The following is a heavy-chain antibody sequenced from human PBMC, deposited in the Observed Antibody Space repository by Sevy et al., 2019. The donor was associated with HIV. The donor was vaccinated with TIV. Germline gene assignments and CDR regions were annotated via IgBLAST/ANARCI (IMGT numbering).Heavy chain of an antibody. J-gene: IGHJ3*01. D-gene: IGHD2-15*01. V-gene: IGHV3-74*03. CDR2: INSDGTNT. CDR3: SRSLAGTRNALDL. CDR1: GLTLSSQW. Sequence: GGSLRLSCAAAGLTLSSQWMHWVRQAPGKGLVWVSRINSDGTNTKYADSVKGRFTISRDDAKNTVYLQMNSLRVDDTALYYCSRSLAGTRNALDLWGQGTAVTVSS.